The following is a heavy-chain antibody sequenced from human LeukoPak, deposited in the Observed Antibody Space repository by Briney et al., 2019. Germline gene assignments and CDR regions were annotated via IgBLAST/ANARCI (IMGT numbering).Heavy chain of an antibody. V-gene: IGHV3-30-3*01. CDR2: ISNDGNNI. J-gene: IGHJ4*02. Sequence: GGSLRLSCAASGFNFSSYVVHWVRQAPGKGLECVAVISNDGNNIHYVDSVKGRFTISRDNTKNTLYLQMNSLRAEDTAVYFCAREAYGGAHDQWGQGTLVTVSS. CDR1: GFNFSSYV. CDR3: AREAYGGAHDQ. D-gene: IGHD4-23*01.